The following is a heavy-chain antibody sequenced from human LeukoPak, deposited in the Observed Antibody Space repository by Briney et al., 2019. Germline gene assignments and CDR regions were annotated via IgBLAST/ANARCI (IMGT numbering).Heavy chain of an antibody. J-gene: IGHJ4*02. D-gene: IGHD4-17*01. CDR2: LRQGGSEK. CDR3: ARGPHYGDRVVYLDS. Sequence: GGSLRLSCAAYGFTFSSHWMTWVRQAPGKGLEWVASLRQGGSEKYYVDSVKGRFIVSRDDAKNSLYLQMNSLSADDTAVYFCARGPHYGDRVVYLDSWGQGTKVTVSS. CDR1: GFTFSSHW. V-gene: IGHV3-7*01.